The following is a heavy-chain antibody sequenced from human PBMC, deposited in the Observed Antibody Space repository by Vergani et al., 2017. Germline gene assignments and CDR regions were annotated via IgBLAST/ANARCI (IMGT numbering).Heavy chain of an antibody. CDR3: ARSRYDSSGFSTIFRY. V-gene: IGHV3-30*02. Sequence: QVQLVESGGGVVQPGGSLRLSCAASGFTFNSYGMHWVRQAPGKGLEWVASIRSDESRRYYGDSMEGPFTISRDNSKNTLYLQMKSLRPEDTAVYYCARSRYDSSGFSTIFRYWGQGTRVTVS. CDR2: IRSDESRR. J-gene: IGHJ4*02. CDR1: GFTFNSYG. D-gene: IGHD3-22*01.